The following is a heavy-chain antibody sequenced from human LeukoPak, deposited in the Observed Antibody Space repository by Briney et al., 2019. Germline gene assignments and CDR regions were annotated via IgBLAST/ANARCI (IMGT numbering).Heavy chain of an antibody. CDR1: GFTFSTYS. CDR3: ARDFTATGVGGMDV. Sequence: GGSLRLSCAASGFTFSTYSMNWVRQAPGKGLGWVSYISSSSGTIFYADSVKGRFTISRDNAKNSLYLQMNSLRTEDTAVYYCARDFTATGVGGMDVWGQGTTVTVSS. D-gene: IGHD4-11*01. V-gene: IGHV3-48*01. CDR2: ISSSSGTI. J-gene: IGHJ6*02.